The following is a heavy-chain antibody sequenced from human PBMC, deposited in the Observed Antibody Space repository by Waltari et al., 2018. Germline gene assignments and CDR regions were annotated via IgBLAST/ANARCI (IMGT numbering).Heavy chain of an antibody. V-gene: IGHV3-15*01. J-gene: IGHJ6*03. Sequence: EVQLVESGGGLLKPGGSLRVSCEVTGFTFTKAWMSWVRQAPGKGLEWVGRIKSKGEGETTDYGVPVRGRFSISRDDSKNTIYLQMNSLIIEDTGVYYCVTDYGDYMDAWGKGTTVTVSS. D-gene: IGHD3-10*01. CDR3: VTDYGDYMDA. CDR1: GFTFTKAW. CDR2: IKSKGEGETT.